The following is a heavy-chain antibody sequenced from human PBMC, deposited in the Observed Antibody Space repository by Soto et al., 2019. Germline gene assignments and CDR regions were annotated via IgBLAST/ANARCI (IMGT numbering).Heavy chain of an antibody. D-gene: IGHD1-20*01. CDR3: AKDTGYNWNYMDY. V-gene: IGHV3-23*01. J-gene: IGHJ4*02. CDR1: GFTFSSSA. Sequence: GGSLRLSCAASGFTFSSSAMSWVRQAPGKGLEWVSAISGSGGSTYYADSVKGRFTISRDNAKNSLYLQMNSLRAEDTALYYCAKDTGYNWNYMDYWGQGTLVTVSS. CDR2: ISGSGGST.